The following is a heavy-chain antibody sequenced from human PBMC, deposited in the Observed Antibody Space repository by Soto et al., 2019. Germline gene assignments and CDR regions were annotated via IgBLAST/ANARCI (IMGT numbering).Heavy chain of an antibody. J-gene: IGHJ5*02. CDR1: GHSISSGYF. CDR2: IYYGGTA. D-gene: IGHD1-1*01. CDR3: ARDASVGTGWFDP. Sequence: PSETLSLTCAVSGHSISSGYFWGWLRQPPGKGLEWIGSIYYGGTAYYNPSLKSRVTMSLDMSKNQFSLSLSPVTAADTAFYYCARDASVGTGWFDPWGQGTLVTVSS. V-gene: IGHV4-38-2*02.